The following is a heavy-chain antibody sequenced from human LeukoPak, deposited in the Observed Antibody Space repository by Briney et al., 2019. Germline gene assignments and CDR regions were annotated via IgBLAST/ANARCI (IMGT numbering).Heavy chain of an antibody. D-gene: IGHD5-18*01. J-gene: IGHJ4*02. V-gene: IGHV1-2*02. CDR2: INPNSGGT. Sequence: GASVKVSCKASGYTFTGYYMHWVRQAPGQGLEWIGWINPNSGGTNYAQKFQGRVTMTRETSISTAYMELSRLRSDETAVYYCAREPGGYSYGYPFDYWGQGTLVTVSS. CDR1: GYTFTGYY. CDR3: AREPGGYSYGYPFDY.